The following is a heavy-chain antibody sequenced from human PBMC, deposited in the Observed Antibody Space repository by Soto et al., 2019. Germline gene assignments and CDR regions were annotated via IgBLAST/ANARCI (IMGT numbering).Heavy chain of an antibody. V-gene: IGHV3-21*01. Sequence: GGSLRLSCAASGFTFSSYSMNWVRQAPGKGLEWVSSISSSSSYIYYADSVKGRFTISRDNAKNSLYLQMNSLRAEDTAVYYCAREAVVVPSAMFNWGQGTLVTVSS. J-gene: IGHJ4*02. CDR2: ISSSSSYI. CDR3: AREAVVVPSAMFN. CDR1: GFTFSSYS. D-gene: IGHD2-2*01.